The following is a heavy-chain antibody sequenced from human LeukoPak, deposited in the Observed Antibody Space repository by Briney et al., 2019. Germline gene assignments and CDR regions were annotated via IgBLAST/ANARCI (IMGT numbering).Heavy chain of an antibody. CDR2: VSGSGDST. V-gene: IGHV3-23*01. Sequence: GGSLRLSCAASGFTFNNYAMTWVRRAPGKGLEWVSAVSGSGDSTCYADSVEGRFTISRDNSKNTLYLQMNSLRAEDTTVYYCAKGHSDYGTGFDLWGRGTLVTVSS. D-gene: IGHD4-17*01. CDR1: GFTFNNYA. J-gene: IGHJ4*02. CDR3: AKGHSDYGTGFDL.